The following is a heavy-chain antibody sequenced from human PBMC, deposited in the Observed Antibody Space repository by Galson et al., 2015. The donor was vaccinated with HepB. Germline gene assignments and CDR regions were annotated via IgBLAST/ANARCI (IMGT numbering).Heavy chain of an antibody. CDR2: ISWDGLTT. Sequence: SLRLSCAASGFTFNDYTMHWLRQVPEKGLEWVSLISWDGLTTYYADSVEGRFTISRDNNNNSLYLQMNSLITEDTALYYCAKEVGGSGDLAFENWGQGTLVTVSP. CDR3: AKEVGGSGDLAFEN. J-gene: IGHJ4*02. D-gene: IGHD3-10*01. CDR1: GFTFNDYT. V-gene: IGHV3-43*01.